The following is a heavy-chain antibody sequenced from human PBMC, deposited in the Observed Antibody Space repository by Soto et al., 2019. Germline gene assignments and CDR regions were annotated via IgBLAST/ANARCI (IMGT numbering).Heavy chain of an antibody. CDR3: AKNPGYYYDSTGYHFDY. Sequence: PSETLSLTCTVSGGSISPYYWTWVRQPPGKGLEWIGYIYYGGTTSYNPSLMSRVTISLETSKSQISLRLSSVTAADTAVYYCAKNPGYYYDSTGYHFDYWGQGTLVTVSS. CDR1: GGSISPYY. CDR2: IYYGGTT. J-gene: IGHJ4*02. V-gene: IGHV4-59*08. D-gene: IGHD3-22*01.